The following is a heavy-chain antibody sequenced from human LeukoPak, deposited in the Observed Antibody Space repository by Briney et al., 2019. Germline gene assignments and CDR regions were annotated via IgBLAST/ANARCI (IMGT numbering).Heavy chain of an antibody. J-gene: IGHJ4*02. CDR2: IYYSGST. D-gene: IGHD3-3*01. CDR3: ASGGATYYDFWSGYPRVFDFDY. V-gene: IGHV4-38-2*01. CDR1: GYSISSGYY. Sequence: PSETLSLTCAVSGYSISSGYYWGWIRQPPGKGLEWIGSIYYSGSTYYNPSLKSRVTISVDTSKNQFSLKLSSVTAADTAVYYCASGGATYYDFWSGYPRVFDFDYWGQGTLVTVSS.